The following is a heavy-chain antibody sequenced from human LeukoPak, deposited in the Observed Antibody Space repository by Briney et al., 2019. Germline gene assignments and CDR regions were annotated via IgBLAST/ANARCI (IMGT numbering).Heavy chain of an antibody. CDR2: IFTSGST. D-gene: IGHD3-3*01. J-gene: IGHJ4*02. V-gene: IGHV4-4*07. Sequence: SETLSLTCTVSGGSISSYYWSWSWIRQPAGKGLEWIGRIFTSGSTNYNPSLKSRVTMSVDTSKNQFSLKLSSVTAADTAVYYCARDSGAFGVDHWGQGTLVTVSS. CDR1: GGSISSYY. CDR3: ARDSGAFGVDH.